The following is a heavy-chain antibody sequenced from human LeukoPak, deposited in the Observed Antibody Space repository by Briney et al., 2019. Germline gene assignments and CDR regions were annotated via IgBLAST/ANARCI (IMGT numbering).Heavy chain of an antibody. D-gene: IGHD2/OR15-2a*01. J-gene: IGHJ4*02. CDR1: GFTFSSYG. CDR2: ISYDGSNK. Sequence: PGRSLRLSCAASGFTFSSYGMHWVRQAPGKGLEWVAVISYDGSNKYYADSVKGRFTISRDNSKNTLYLQMNSLRAEDTAVYYCAKVYGTDLTVLYQYYFDYWGQGTLVTVSS. V-gene: IGHV3-30*18. CDR3: AKVYGTDLTVLYQYYFDY.